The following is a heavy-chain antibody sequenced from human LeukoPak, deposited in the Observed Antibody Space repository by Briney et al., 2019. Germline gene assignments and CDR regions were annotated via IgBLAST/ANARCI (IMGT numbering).Heavy chain of an antibody. CDR2: MYHNGST. V-gene: IGHV4-39*07. J-gene: IGHJ4*02. CDR1: GGSISSYSYY. D-gene: IGHD1-14*01. Sequence: SETLSLTCTVSGGSISSYSYYWGWIRQPPGKGLEWIGSMYHNGSTYYNPSLKSRVTISVDTSKNQFSLRLTSVTAADTAVYYCVRTNPWDLTYYFDYWGQGTLVTVSS. CDR3: VRTNPWDLTYYFDY.